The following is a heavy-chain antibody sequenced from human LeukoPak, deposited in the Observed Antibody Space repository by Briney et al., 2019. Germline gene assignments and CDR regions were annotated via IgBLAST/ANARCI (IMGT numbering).Heavy chain of an antibody. D-gene: IGHD5-18*01. J-gene: IGHJ4*02. V-gene: IGHV3-33*06. CDR2: IWYDGSNK. Sequence: PGGSLRLSCAASGFTSSSYGMHWFRQAPGKGLEWVAVIWYDGSNKYYADSVKGRFTISRDNPKNTLYLQMNSLRAEDTAVYYCAKDRGYSYGFAFDYWGQGTLVTVSS. CDR3: AKDRGYSYGFAFDY. CDR1: GFTSSSYG.